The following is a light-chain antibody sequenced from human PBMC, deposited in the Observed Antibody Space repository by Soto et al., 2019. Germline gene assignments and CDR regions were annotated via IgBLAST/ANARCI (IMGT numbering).Light chain of an antibody. Sequence: EIVLTQSPGTLSLSPGERATLPCRASQSVSSSYFAWDQHKPGQAPRLLIYGASSRATGIPDRFSGSGSGTDLPLTTSRLEPEDFAVSYCQHYHNSPFTFASATKGDIK. CDR2: GAS. V-gene: IGKV3-20*01. CDR3: QHYHNSPFT. CDR1: QSVSSSY. J-gene: IGKJ3*01.